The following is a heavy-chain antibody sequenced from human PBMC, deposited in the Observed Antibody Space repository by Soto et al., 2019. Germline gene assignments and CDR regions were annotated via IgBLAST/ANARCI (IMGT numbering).Heavy chain of an antibody. CDR3: ARGPLACSSTSCYLDY. V-gene: IGHV3-48*01. Sequence: PGGSLRLSCAASGFTFSSYSMNWVRQAPGKGLEWVSYISSSSSSTIYYADSVKGRFTISRDNAKNSLYLQMNSLRAEDTAVYYCARGPLACSSTSCYLDYWGQGTLVTVSS. CDR2: ISSSSSSTI. CDR1: GFTFSSYS. D-gene: IGHD2-2*01. J-gene: IGHJ4*02.